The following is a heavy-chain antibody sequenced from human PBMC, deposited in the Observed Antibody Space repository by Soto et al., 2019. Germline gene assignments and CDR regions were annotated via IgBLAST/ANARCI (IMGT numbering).Heavy chain of an antibody. Sequence: PGGSLRLSCAASGFTFSSYGMHWVRQAPGKGLEWVAVIWYDGSNKYYADSVKGRFTISRDNSKNTLYLQMNSLRAEDTAVYYCARDRYSSRGMDVWGQGTTVTVPS. CDR1: GFTFSSYG. D-gene: IGHD5-18*01. CDR2: IWYDGSNK. J-gene: IGHJ6*02. CDR3: ARDRYSSRGMDV. V-gene: IGHV3-33*01.